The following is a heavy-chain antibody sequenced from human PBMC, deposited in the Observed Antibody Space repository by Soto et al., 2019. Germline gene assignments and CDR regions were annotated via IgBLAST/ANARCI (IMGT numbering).Heavy chain of an antibody. CDR3: ARMETFGSLNWFDP. CDR2: MNPGSGDT. Sequence: SSVKVSCKASGYSFTNNDVSWVRQATGQGLEWMGWMNPGSGDTGYAQKFQGRVTMTRDISIATAYMELSSLRSDDTAIYYCARMETFGSLNWFDPWGQGTLVTVSS. CDR1: GYSFTNND. D-gene: IGHD3-16*01. J-gene: IGHJ5*02. V-gene: IGHV1-8*01.